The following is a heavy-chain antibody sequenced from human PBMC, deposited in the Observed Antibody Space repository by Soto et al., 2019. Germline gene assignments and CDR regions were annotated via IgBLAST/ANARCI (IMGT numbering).Heavy chain of an antibody. J-gene: IGHJ6*02. Sequence: SETLSLTCAVYGGSFSGYYWSWIRQPPGKGLEWIGEINHSGSTNYNPSLKSRVTISVDTSKNQFSLKLSSVTAADTAVYYCARVGYYYYYGMDVWGQGTKVTVSS. V-gene: IGHV4-34*01. CDR1: GGSFSGYY. CDR2: INHSGST. CDR3: ARVGYYYYYGMDV.